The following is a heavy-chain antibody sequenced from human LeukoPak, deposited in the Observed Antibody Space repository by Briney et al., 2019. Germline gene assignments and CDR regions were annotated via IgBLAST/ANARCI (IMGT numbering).Heavy chain of an antibody. D-gene: IGHD2-2*02. Sequence: GGSLRLSCAASGFTFSSYGMHWVRQAPGKGLEWVAFIRYDGSNKYYADSVKGRFTISRDNSKNTLYLQMNSLRAEDTAAYYCAKDPECSSTSCYKGEDFDYWGQGTLVTVSS. CDR3: AKDPECSSTSCYKGEDFDY. V-gene: IGHV3-30*02. CDR1: GFTFSSYG. CDR2: IRYDGSNK. J-gene: IGHJ4*02.